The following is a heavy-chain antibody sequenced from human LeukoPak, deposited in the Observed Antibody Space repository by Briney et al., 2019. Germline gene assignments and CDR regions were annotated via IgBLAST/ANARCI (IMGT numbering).Heavy chain of an antibody. D-gene: IGHD6-19*01. CDR2: INPNSGGT. Sequence: ASVKVSCKASGYTFTGYYMHWVRQAPGQGLEWMGWINPNSGGTNCAQKFQGRVTMTRDTSISTAYMELSRLRSDDTAVYYCAKGRVVAGTKSLMYHWLDPWGQGTLVTVSS. V-gene: IGHV1-2*02. J-gene: IGHJ5*02. CDR3: AKGRVVAGTKSLMYHWLDP. CDR1: GYTFTGYY.